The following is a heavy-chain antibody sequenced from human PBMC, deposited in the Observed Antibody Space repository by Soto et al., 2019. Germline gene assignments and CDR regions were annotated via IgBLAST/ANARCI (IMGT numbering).Heavy chain of an antibody. CDR2: IYWNDEK. Sequence: QITLKESGPTLVKPTQTLTLTCTFSGFSLTTSGVGVGWIRQPPGKALEWLALIYWNDEKRYSQSMKSRLTITKDTSRNQVVLTMTNMDPVDTATYYCANRLRWLANFAYWGQGTLVTVSS. CDR3: ANRLRWLANFAY. V-gene: IGHV2-5*01. J-gene: IGHJ4*02. D-gene: IGHD6-19*01. CDR1: GFSLTTSGVG.